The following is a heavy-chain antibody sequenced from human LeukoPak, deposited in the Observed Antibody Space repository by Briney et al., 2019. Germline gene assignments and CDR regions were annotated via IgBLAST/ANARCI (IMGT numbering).Heavy chain of an antibody. CDR1: GFTFSSHG. Sequence: GGSLRLSCAASGFTFSSHGMHWVRQAPGKGLEWVAVIWYDGSNKFYADSVRGRFTISRDNSKNTLYVQMNSLRAEDTAVYYCARGRGSGWYDAFDIWGQGTMVSVSS. J-gene: IGHJ3*02. CDR3: ARGRGSGWYDAFDI. V-gene: IGHV3-33*01. D-gene: IGHD6-19*01. CDR2: IWYDGSNK.